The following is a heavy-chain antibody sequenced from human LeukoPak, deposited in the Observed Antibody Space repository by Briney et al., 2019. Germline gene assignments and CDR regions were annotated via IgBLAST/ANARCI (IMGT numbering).Heavy chain of an antibody. V-gene: IGHV4-59*01. CDR1: GGSISSYY. Sequence: PSETLSLTCTVSGGSISSYYWSWIWQPPGKGLEWIGYIYYSGSTNYNPSLKSRVTISVDTSKNQFSLKLSSVTAADTAVYYCARDYFAYSGSYRHFYGMDVWGQGTTVTVSS. J-gene: IGHJ6*02. D-gene: IGHD1-26*01. CDR2: IYYSGST. CDR3: ARDYFAYSGSYRHFYGMDV.